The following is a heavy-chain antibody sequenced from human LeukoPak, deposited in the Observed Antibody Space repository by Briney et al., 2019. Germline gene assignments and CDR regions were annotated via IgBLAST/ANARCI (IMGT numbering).Heavy chain of an antibody. CDR3: ARALDSSSWYGLGYYFDY. CDR1: GGSISSYY. Sequence: SETLSLTCTVSGGSISSYYWSWIRQPPGKGLEWIGYIYYSGSTNYNPSLKSRVTISVDTSKNQFSLKLSSVTAADTAVYYCARALDSSSWYGLGYYFDYWGQGTLVTVSS. J-gene: IGHJ4*02. CDR2: IYYSGST. V-gene: IGHV4-59*12. D-gene: IGHD6-13*01.